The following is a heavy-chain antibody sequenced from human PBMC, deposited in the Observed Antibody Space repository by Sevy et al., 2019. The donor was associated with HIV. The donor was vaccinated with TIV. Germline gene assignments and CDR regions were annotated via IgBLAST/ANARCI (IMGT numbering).Heavy chain of an antibody. Sequence: SETLSLTCTVSGGSISAYYWSWIRQPPGKGLEWIGYIHYTGSTKYNPSLESRVTISLDTSKNQFSLRLSSVTAADTAVYYCARAPSVLSGDDSINWFAPWGQGTLVTVSS. V-gene: IGHV4-59*01. D-gene: IGHD5-12*01. CDR1: GGSISAYY. CDR3: ARAPSVLSGDDSINWFAP. CDR2: IHYTGST. J-gene: IGHJ5*02.